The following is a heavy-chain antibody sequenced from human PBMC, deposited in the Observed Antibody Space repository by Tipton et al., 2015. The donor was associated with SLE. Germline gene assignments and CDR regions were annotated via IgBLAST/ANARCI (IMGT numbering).Heavy chain of an antibody. V-gene: IGHV4-34*01. Sequence: TLSLTCAVYGGSFSGYYWSWIRHPPGKGLEWIGEINHSGSTYYNPSLKSRVTISVDTSKNQFSLRLSSVTAADTAVYYCVRRPVAGMLGRDYWYFDLWGRGTLVTVSS. J-gene: IGHJ2*01. CDR2: INHSGST. CDR1: GGSFSGYY. CDR3: VRRPVAGMLGRDYWYFDL. D-gene: IGHD6-19*01.